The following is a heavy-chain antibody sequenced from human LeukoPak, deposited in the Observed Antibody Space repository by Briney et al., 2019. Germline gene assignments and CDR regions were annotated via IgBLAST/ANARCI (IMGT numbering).Heavy chain of an antibody. CDR1: GFTFSNYN. Sequence: GGSLRLSCAASGFTFSNYNMNWVRQAPGRGLEWVSYISSSSTIYYADSVKGRFAISRDNAKNSLYLQMNSLRAEDTAVYYCARDPYYYDSSGYLHAFDIWGQGTMVTVSS. D-gene: IGHD3-22*01. CDR3: ARDPYYYDSSGYLHAFDI. J-gene: IGHJ3*02. CDR2: ISSSSTI. V-gene: IGHV3-48*01.